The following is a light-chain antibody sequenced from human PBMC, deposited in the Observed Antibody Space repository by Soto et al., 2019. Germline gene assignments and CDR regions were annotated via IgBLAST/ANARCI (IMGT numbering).Light chain of an antibody. CDR1: SSDVGGYNY. CDR3: SSYTGSSTLV. Sequence: QSALTQPGSVSGSPGQSITISCTGTSSDVGGYNYVSWYQQHPGKAPKLMIYEVSNRPSGVSNRFSGSKSGNTASLTISGLQAEDEADYYCSSYTGSSTLVFGGGTKLTVL. CDR2: EVS. V-gene: IGLV2-14*01. J-gene: IGLJ2*01.